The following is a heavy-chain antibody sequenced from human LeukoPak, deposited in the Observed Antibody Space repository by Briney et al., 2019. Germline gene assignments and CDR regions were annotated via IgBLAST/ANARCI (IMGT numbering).Heavy chain of an antibody. CDR1: GGSISSYY. J-gene: IGHJ6*03. Sequence: SETLSLTCTVSGGSISSYYWSWIRQPPGKGLEWIGFIYYTGSTNYNPSLKSRVTISVDTSKDQFSLKLTSVTAADTAVYYCARDLREMATIRGEYYYYMDVWGKGTTVTISS. V-gene: IGHV4-59*01. D-gene: IGHD5-24*01. CDR3: ARDLREMATIRGEYYYYMDV. CDR2: IYYTGST.